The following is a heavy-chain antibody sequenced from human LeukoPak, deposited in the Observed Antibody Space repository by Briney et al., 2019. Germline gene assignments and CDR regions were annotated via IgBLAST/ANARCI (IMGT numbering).Heavy chain of an antibody. D-gene: IGHD1-26*01. J-gene: IGHJ6*03. Sequence: SETLSLTCTVSGGSISSYYWNWIRQPPGKGLEWIGYIYYSGTTNYIPSLKSRVSMSVDTSKNQFSLKLSSVTAADTAVYYCARGTLGSYYYYYYMDVWGKGTTVTISS. V-gene: IGHV4-59*12. CDR3: ARGTLGSYYYYYYMDV. CDR2: IYYSGTT. CDR1: GGSISSYY.